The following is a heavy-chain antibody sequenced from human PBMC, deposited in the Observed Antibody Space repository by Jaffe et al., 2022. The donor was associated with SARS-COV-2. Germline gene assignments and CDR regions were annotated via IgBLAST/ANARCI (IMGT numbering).Heavy chain of an antibody. CDR1: GYTFTGYY. D-gene: IGHD6-19*01. J-gene: IGHJ4*02. V-gene: IGHV1-2*06. Sequence: QVQLVQSGAEVMKPGASVKVSCKASGYTFTGYYIHWVRQAPGQGLEWMGRIDPNSGVTNYAQKFQGRVTMTRDTSISTAYMQLNRLRADDTAVYYCARDRAVAGDYWGQGTLVTVSS. CDR2: IDPNSGVT. CDR3: ARDRAVAGDY.